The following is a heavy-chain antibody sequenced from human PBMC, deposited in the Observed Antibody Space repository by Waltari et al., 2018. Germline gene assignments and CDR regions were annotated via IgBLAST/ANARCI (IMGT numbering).Heavy chain of an antibody. V-gene: IGHV4-61*02. J-gene: IGHJ5*01. CDR1: GGSLTSAYFY. CDR2: IHSSGDT. CDR3: ARDLRHPSYYDFSFDT. D-gene: IGHD3-3*01. Sequence: QMQLQESGPGLVKPSQTLSLTCSVSGGSLTSAYFYWNWFRQPAGKVLEWIGRIHSSGDTNYNPSLKTRVSISMDTSRNQFSLKLTAVTAADTAVYYCARDLRHPSYYDFSFDTWGQGALVTVSS.